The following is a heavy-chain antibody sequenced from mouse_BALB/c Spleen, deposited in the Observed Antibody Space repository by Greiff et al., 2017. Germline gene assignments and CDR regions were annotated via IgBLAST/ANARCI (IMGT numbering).Heavy chain of an antibody. CDR2: ISDGGSYT. Sequence: EVKLVESGGGLVKPGGSLKLSCAASGFTFSDYYMYWVRQTPEKRLEWVATISDGGSYTYYPDSVKGRFTISRDNAKNNLYLQMSSLKSEDTAMYYCARVPYYGNYFDYWGQGTTLTVSS. V-gene: IGHV5-4*02. CDR1: GFTFSDYY. CDR3: ARVPYYGNYFDY. D-gene: IGHD2-10*01. J-gene: IGHJ2*01.